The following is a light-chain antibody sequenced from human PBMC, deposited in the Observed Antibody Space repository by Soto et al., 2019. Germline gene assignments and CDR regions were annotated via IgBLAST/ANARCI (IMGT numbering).Light chain of an antibody. CDR1: QSVGIF. Sequence: EIVLTQSPATLSLSPGERATLSCRASQSVGIFLAWYQQKPGQAPRLLIYDASDRATGTPARFSGSGSGTDFTLPISSLESEDFAVYYCQQRGNWPLYTFGQGTKVE. CDR3: QQRGNWPLYT. J-gene: IGKJ2*01. CDR2: DAS. V-gene: IGKV3-11*01.